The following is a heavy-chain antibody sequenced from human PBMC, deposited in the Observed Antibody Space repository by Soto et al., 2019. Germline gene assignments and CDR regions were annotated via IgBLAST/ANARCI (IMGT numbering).Heavy chain of an antibody. CDR2: ISAYNGNT. J-gene: IGHJ4*02. D-gene: IGHD3-22*01. CDR1: GYTFTSYG. Sequence: ASVKVSCKASGYTFTSYGISWVRQAPGQGLEWMGWISAYNGNTNYAQKLQGRVTMTTDTSTSTAYMELRSLRSDDTAVYYCARDRVKDSSGYYYTPSYFDYWGQGTLVTVSS. CDR3: ARDRVKDSSGYYYTPSYFDY. V-gene: IGHV1-18*01.